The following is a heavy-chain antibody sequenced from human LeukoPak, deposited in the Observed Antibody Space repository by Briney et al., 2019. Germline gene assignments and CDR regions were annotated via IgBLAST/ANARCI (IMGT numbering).Heavy chain of an antibody. CDR1: GGTFSSYA. D-gene: IGHD2-2*01. CDR3: ARDEYCSSTSCSRPNYYYGMDV. Sequence: ASVKVSCKASGGTFSSYAISWVRQAPGQGLEWMGGIIPIFGTANYAQKFQGRVTITADESTSTAYMELSSLRSEDTAVYYCARDEYCSSTSCSRPNYYYGMDVWGQGTTVTVSS. V-gene: IGHV1-69*13. J-gene: IGHJ6*02. CDR2: IIPIFGTA.